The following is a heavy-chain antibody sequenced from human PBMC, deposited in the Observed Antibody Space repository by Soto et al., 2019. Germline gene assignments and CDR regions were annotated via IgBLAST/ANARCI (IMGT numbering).Heavy chain of an antibody. Sequence: SETLSLTCAVYGGSFSGYYWTWIRQPPGKGLEWIGEITHSGSTNYNPSLKSRVTISVDTSKNQFSLNLNSVTAADTAVYYCARSSVRGWSYWGQGTLVTAPQ. CDR2: ITHSGST. J-gene: IGHJ4*02. D-gene: IGHD3-10*02. CDR1: GGSFSGYY. CDR3: ARSSVRGWSY. V-gene: IGHV4-34*01.